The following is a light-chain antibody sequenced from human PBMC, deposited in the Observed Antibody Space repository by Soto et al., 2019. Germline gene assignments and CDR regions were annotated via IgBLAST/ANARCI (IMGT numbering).Light chain of an antibody. CDR1: QSISRW. J-gene: IGKJ4*01. CDR2: SAS. CDR3: QQYNSDSGLT. V-gene: IGKV1-5*03. Sequence: DIKMTQFPSTLSASVGDRVTITCRASQSISRWLAWYQQRPGKAPKLLIHSASSLDSGVPSRFSGSGSGTEFTLTINSLQPDDFTTYYCQQYNSDSGLTFGGGTKVEIK.